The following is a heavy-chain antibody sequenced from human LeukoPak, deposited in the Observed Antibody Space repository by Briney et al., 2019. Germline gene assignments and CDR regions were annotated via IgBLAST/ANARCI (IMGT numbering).Heavy chain of an antibody. CDR2: ISSGTSYM. V-gene: IGHV3-21*01. CDR1: GFTFRSYS. Sequence: GGSLRLSCAASGFTFRSYSMNWVRQAPGKGLEWVSSISSGTSYMYYAESVRGRFTISRDNAKSSLHLQMNSLRDEDTAVYYCARDRGGDFDYWGQGTLVTVSS. D-gene: IGHD3-10*01. J-gene: IGHJ4*02. CDR3: ARDRGGDFDY.